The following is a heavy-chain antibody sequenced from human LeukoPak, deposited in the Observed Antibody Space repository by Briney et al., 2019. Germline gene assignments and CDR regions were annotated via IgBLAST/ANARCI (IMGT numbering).Heavy chain of an antibody. D-gene: IGHD6-19*01. CDR2: ISAYNGDT. J-gene: IGHJ3*02. Sequence: ASVKVSCKASGGTFSNYAVSWMRQAPGQGLEWMGWISAYNGDTNYAQKLQGRVTMTTDTSTSTAYMELRSLRSDDTAVYYCARFGLGKHIEVAGIPFDIWGQGTMVTVSS. CDR1: GGTFSNYA. CDR3: ARFGLGKHIEVAGIPFDI. V-gene: IGHV1-18*01.